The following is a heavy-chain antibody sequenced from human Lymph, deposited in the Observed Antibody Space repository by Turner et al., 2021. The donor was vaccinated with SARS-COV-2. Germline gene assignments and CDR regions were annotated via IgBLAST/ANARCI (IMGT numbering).Heavy chain of an antibody. J-gene: IGHJ4*02. CDR3: AKDGGGYFDY. CDR2: ISNDGSNK. Sequence: QVQLVESGGGVVQPGRSLRLSCAASGFTFSSYGMHWVRQAPGKGLEWVAVISNDGSNKYYADSVKGRFTISRDNSKNTLYLQMNSLRAEDTAVYYCAKDGGGYFDYWGQGTLVTVSS. D-gene: IGHD3-10*01. CDR1: GFTFSSYG. V-gene: IGHV3-30*18.